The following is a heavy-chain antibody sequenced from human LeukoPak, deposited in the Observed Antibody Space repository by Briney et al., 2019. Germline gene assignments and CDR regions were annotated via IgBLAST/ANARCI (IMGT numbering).Heavy chain of an antibody. Sequence: GGSLRLSCAASGFTFSDYHMSWVRQAPGKGLEWVSAIVGGSTYYADSVKGRFTISRDNSKNTLYLQMNSLRAEDTAVYYCAKFVGDPYYYYYGMDVWGQGTTVTVSS. CDR2: IVGGST. CDR1: GFTFSDYH. CDR3: AKFVGDPYYYYYGMDV. J-gene: IGHJ6*02. D-gene: IGHD2-21*02. V-gene: IGHV3-23*01.